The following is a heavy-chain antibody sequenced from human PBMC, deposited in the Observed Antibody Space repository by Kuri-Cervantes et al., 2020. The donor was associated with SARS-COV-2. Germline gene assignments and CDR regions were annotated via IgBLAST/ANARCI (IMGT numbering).Heavy chain of an antibody. V-gene: IGHV4-61*09. CDR1: GGSISSGSYY. J-gene: IGHJ4*02. Sequence: SETLSLTCTVSGGSISSGSYYWSWIRQPAGKGLEWIGHIYTSGSTNYNPSLKSRVTISVDTSKNQFSLKLSSVTAADTAVYYCARHGLDPRSSWYLLPQIDYWGQGTLVTVSS. CDR2: IYTSGST. D-gene: IGHD6-13*01. CDR3: ARHGLDPRSSWYLLPQIDY.